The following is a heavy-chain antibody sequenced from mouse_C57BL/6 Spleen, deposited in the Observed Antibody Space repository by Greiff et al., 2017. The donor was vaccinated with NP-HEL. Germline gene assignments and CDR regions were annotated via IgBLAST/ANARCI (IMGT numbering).Heavy chain of an antibody. J-gene: IGHJ4*01. CDR3: ARGGYNDYYYAMDY. CDR2: IYPRSGNT. D-gene: IGHD2-4*01. CDR1: GYTFTSYG. Sequence: VQGVESGAELARPGASVKLSCKASGYTFTSYGISWVKQRTGQGLEWIGEIYPRSGNTYYNEKFKGKATLTADKSSSTAYMELRSLTSEDSAVYYCARGGYNDYYYAMDYWGQGTSVTVSS. V-gene: IGHV1-81*01.